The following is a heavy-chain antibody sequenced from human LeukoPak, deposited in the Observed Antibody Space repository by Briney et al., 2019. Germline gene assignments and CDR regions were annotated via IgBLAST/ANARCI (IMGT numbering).Heavy chain of an antibody. CDR3: ARVRITMVRGVISKAFDI. CDR1: GYTFTSYG. J-gene: IGHJ3*02. V-gene: IGHV1-18*01. D-gene: IGHD3-10*01. Sequence: GASVKVSCKASGYTFTSYGISWVRQAPGQGLEWMGWISAYNGNTNYAQKLQGRVTMTTDTSTSTAYMELRSLRSDDTAVYYCARVRITMVRGVISKAFDIWGQGTMVTVSS. CDR2: ISAYNGNT.